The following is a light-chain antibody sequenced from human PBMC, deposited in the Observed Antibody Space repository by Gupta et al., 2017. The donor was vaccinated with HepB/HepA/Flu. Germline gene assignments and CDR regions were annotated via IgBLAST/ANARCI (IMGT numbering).Light chain of an antibody. CDR3: QQYHKWPPIT. J-gene: IGKJ5*01. CDR2: GAS. Sequence: EIVMTQSPATLSVSPGERVTLSCRASQSINTNLAWYQQKSGLAPRLLISGASTRARDIPARFSGSGSGTDFTLTISSLQSEDFAVYYCQQYHKWPPITFGQGTRLEIK. CDR1: QSINTN. V-gene: IGKV3-15*01.